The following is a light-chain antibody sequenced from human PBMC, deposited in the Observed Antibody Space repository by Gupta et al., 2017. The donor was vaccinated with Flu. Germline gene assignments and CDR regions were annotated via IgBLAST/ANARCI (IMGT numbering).Light chain of an antibody. CDR3: YSTDSSGNHGV. CDR1: ALPKRY. Sequence: GDALPKRYAYWYKQKSGQAPVLVIYEDDKRPSAIPERFSGSTSGTVATLTISGAQVEDEADFYCYSTDSSGNHGVFGGGTKLTVL. CDR2: EDD. V-gene: IGLV3-10*01. J-gene: IGLJ3*02.